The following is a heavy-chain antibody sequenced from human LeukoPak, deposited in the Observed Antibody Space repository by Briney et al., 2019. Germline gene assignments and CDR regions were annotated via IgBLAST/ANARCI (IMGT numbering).Heavy chain of an antibody. J-gene: IGHJ4*02. CDR1: GYPFRVYY. Sequence: ASVKVSCKPSGYPFRVYYIHWLRQGPGQGLEWLGWINPECGATKYPQRFEGRVTLTRDTSVTTVHMELSGLRYDDSAVYYCAREVLICESSGSYLYCGQG. CDR2: INPECGAT. CDR3: AREVLICESSGSYLY. D-gene: IGHD3-10*01. V-gene: IGHV1-2*02.